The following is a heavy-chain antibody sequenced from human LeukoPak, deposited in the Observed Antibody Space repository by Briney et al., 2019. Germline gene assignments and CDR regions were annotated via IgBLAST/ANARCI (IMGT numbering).Heavy chain of an antibody. V-gene: IGHV4-39*01. J-gene: IGHJ4*02. CDR1: GGSISSSSYY. D-gene: IGHD4-17*01. CDR2: IYYSGST. CDR3: ASFRDLYGVH. Sequence: PSETLSLTCTVSGGSISSSSYYWGWIRQPPGKGLEWIGSIYYSGSTYYNPSLKSRVTISVDTSKNQFSLKLSSVTAADTAVYYCASFRDLYGVHWGQGTLVTVSS.